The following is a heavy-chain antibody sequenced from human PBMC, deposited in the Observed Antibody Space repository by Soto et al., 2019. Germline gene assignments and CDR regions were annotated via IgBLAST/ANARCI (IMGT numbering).Heavy chain of an antibody. CDR3: APWFGAFDY. D-gene: IGHD3-10*01. J-gene: IGHJ4*02. V-gene: IGHV3-30*03. Sequence: QVQLVESGGGVVQPGRSLRLSCAASGFTFSSYGMHWVRQAPGKGLEWVAVISYDGSNKYYADSVKGRFTISRDNSKNPLYLQMNSLRAEDTAVYYCAPWFGAFDYWGQGTLGTVSS. CDR1: GFTFSSYG. CDR2: ISYDGSNK.